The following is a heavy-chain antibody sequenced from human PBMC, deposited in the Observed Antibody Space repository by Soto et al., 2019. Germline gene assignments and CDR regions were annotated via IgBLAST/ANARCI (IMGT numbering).Heavy chain of an antibody. J-gene: IGHJ4*02. Sequence: EVQLLESGGGLVQPGGSLRLSCAASGFTFSSYAMSWVRQAPGKGLEWVSGISGSGGSTYYADSVKGRFTISRDNSKNTLYLQMNSLRAEDTAVSYCAKRFGGIVGVTTRDPSGGGFDYWGQGALVIVSS. CDR3: AKRFGGIVGVTTRDPSGGGFDY. V-gene: IGHV3-23*01. CDR2: ISGSGGST. D-gene: IGHD1-26*01. CDR1: GFTFSSYA.